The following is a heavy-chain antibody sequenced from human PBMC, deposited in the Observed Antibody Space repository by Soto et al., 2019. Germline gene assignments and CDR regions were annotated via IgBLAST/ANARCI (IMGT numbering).Heavy chain of an antibody. Sequence: QINLKESGPTLVKPTQTLTLTCSFSGFSLTTAGVGVGWVRQSPGEALEWLALIYWDDDERYSPSLKTRLTITKDLSKNQVVLIMTNMAPVDTATYYCAHSRNLITEDAQVGDFDYWGQGTRVTVSS. D-gene: IGHD3-10*01. CDR2: IYWDDDE. J-gene: IGHJ4*02. CDR1: GFSLTTAGVG. V-gene: IGHV2-5*02. CDR3: AHSRNLITEDAQVGDFDY.